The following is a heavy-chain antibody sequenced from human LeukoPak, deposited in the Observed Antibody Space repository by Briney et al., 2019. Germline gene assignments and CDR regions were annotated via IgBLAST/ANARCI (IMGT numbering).Heavy chain of an antibody. J-gene: IGHJ4*02. V-gene: IGHV3-23*01. Sequence: GGSLRLSCAASGFTFSSYAMSWVRQAPGKGLEWVSGISGSGGATYYADSVKGRFTISRDNSMNTLYLQMNSLRAEDTAVYYCAKVSDIVLMVYAQYYFDYWGQGTLVTVSS. CDR3: AKVSDIVLMVYAQYYFDY. CDR2: ISGSGGAT. D-gene: IGHD2-8*01. CDR1: GFTFSSYA.